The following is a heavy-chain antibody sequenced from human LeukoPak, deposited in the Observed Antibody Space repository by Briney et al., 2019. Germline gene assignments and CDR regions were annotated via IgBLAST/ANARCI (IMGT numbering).Heavy chain of an antibody. CDR3: AREGGTVLRYFDWLPPSY. J-gene: IGHJ4*02. D-gene: IGHD3-9*01. V-gene: IGHV1-3*01. CDR1: GYTFTNYA. CDR2: INAGNGNT. Sequence: GASVNVSSRASGYTFTNYAMHWVRQAPGQRLEWMGWINAGNGNTKYSQKFQGRVTITMDTSASTVYMELSSLRSEDTAVYYCAREGGTVLRYFDWLPPSYWGQGTLVTVSS.